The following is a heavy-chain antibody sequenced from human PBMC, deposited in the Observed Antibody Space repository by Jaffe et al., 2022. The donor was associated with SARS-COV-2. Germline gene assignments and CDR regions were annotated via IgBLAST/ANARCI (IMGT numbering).Heavy chain of an antibody. CDR3: AKALQVDAYDYVWGSYRYTGVGMDV. J-gene: IGHJ6*02. V-gene: IGHV3-43*02. Sequence: EVQLVESGGGVVQPGGSLRLSCAASGFTFDDYAMHWVRQAPGKGLEWVSLISGDGGSTYYADSVKGRFTISRDNSKNSLYLQMNSLRTEDTALYYCAKALQVDAYDYVWGSYRYTGVGMDVWGQGTTVTVSS. CDR1: GFTFDDYA. CDR2: ISGDGGST. D-gene: IGHD3-16*02.